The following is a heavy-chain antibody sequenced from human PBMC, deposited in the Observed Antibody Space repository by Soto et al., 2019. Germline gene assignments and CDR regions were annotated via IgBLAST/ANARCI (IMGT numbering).Heavy chain of an antibody. D-gene: IGHD3-22*01. J-gene: IGHJ4*02. V-gene: IGHV3-33*01. Sequence: VGSRILSAAASGFIFRSYRMHWVRQAPGKGLKWVAVIWYDGSNKYYADSVKGRFTISRDNSKNTLYLQMNSLRAEDTAVYYCAREFSYYYDSSGYYPDPFDCWGQGTLVTVSS. CDR2: IWYDGSNK. CDR3: AREFSYYYDSSGYYPDPFDC. CDR1: GFIFRSYR.